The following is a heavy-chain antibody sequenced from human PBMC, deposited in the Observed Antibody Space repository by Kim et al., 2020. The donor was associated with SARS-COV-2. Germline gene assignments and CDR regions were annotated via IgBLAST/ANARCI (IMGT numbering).Heavy chain of an antibody. CDR2: IYPGDSDT. Sequence: GESLKISCKASGYNFNTYWIGWVRQMPGKGLEWMGLIYPGDSDTRYSPSFEGQVTISADKSTSTAYLQCNSLRASDTAMYYCARTVNWAVDGFDIWGQGTMVTVSS. J-gene: IGHJ3*02. V-gene: IGHV5-51*01. CDR1: GYNFNTYW. D-gene: IGHD7-27*01. CDR3: ARTVNWAVDGFDI.